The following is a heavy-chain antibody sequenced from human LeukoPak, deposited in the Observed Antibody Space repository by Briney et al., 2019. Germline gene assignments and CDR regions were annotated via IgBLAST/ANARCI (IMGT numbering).Heavy chain of an antibody. V-gene: IGHV3-9*01. CDR1: GFTFDDYA. Sequence: QPGRSLRLSCAASGFTFDDYAMHWVRQAPGKGLEWVSGISWNSGSIGYADSVKGRFTISRDNAKNSLYLQMNSLRAEDTASYYCAKVYQQWLVDDAFDIWGQGTMVTVSS. CDR3: AKVYQQWLVDDAFDI. D-gene: IGHD6-19*01. CDR2: ISWNSGSI. J-gene: IGHJ3*02.